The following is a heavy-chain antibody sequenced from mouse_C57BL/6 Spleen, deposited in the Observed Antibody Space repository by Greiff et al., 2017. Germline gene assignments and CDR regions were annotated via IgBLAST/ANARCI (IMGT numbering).Heavy chain of an antibody. D-gene: IGHD2-3*01. J-gene: IGHJ4*01. Sequence: EVQLQQSGPELVKPGASVKMSCKASGYTFTDYNMHWVKQSHGKSLEWIGYINPNNGGTSYNQKFKGKATLTVNKSSSTAYMELRSLTSEDSAVYYCARAYDGYYGYYAMNDWGQGTSVTVSS. CDR3: ARAYDGYYGYYAMND. CDR1: GYTFTDYN. V-gene: IGHV1-22*01. CDR2: INPNNGGT.